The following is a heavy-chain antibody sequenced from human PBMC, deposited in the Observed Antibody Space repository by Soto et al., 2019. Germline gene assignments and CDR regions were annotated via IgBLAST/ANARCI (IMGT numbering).Heavy chain of an antibody. Sequence: GGSLRLSCAASGFTFSSYAMSWVRQAPGKGLEWVSAISGSGGSTYYADSVKGRFTISRDNSKNTLYLQMNSLRAEDTAVYYCAIGNPVVAAIVSAFDIWGQGTMVTVSS. CDR3: AIGNPVVAAIVSAFDI. V-gene: IGHV3-23*01. D-gene: IGHD2-15*01. CDR1: GFTFSSYA. J-gene: IGHJ3*02. CDR2: ISGSGGST.